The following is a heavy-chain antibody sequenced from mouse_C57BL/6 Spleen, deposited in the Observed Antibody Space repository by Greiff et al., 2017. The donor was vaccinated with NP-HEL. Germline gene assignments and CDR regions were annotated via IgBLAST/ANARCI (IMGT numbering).Heavy chain of an antibody. Sequence: QVQLQQPGAELVMPGASVKLSCKASGYTFTSYWMHWVKQRPGQGLEWIGEIDPSDSYTNYNQKFKGKSTLTVDKSSSTAYMQLSSLTSEDSAVYYCARKEATAQAIAMDYWGQGTSVTVSS. CDR3: ARKEATAQAIAMDY. CDR1: GYTFTSYW. CDR2: IDPSDSYT. V-gene: IGHV1-69*01. D-gene: IGHD3-2*02. J-gene: IGHJ4*01.